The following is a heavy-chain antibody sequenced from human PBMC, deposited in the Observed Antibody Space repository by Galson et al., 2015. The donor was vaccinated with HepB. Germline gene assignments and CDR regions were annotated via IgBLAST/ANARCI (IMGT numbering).Heavy chain of an antibody. V-gene: IGHV1-2*06. CDR3: ASIRWQLVPYYYYGMDV. D-gene: IGHD6-6*01. CDR1: GYTFTGYY. CDR2: INPNSGGT. Sequence: SVKVSCKASGYTFTGYYMHWVRQAPGQGLEWMGRINPNSGGTNYAQKFQGRVTMTRDTSISTAYMELSRLRSDDTAVYYCASIRWQLVPYYYYGMDVWGQGTTVTVSS. J-gene: IGHJ6*02.